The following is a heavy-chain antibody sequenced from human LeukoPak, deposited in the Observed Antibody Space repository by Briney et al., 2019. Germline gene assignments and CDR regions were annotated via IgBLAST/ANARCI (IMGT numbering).Heavy chain of an antibody. Sequence: PSETLSLTCAVYGGSFSGYYWAWIRRPPGMGLEWIGNIYYSGSTHYNPSLKSRVTISEDTSKNQFSLKLSSVTAADTAAYYCARQKVGRYFDFWGQGTLVTVSS. V-gene: IGHV4-34*01. D-gene: IGHD1-26*01. J-gene: IGHJ4*02. CDR2: IYYSGST. CDR1: GGSFSGYY. CDR3: ARQKVGRYFDF.